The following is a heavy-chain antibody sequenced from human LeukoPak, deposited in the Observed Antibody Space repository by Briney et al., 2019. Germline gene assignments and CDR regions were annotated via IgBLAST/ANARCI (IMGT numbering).Heavy chain of an antibody. V-gene: IGHV4-59*01. CDR1: GGSISSYF. CDR3: GRGATASYFDY. CDR2: IYYSGST. J-gene: IGHJ4*02. D-gene: IGHD1-26*01. Sequence: SETLSLTCTVSGGSISSYFWSWIRQPPGKGLEWIGYIYYSGSTNYNPSLKSRVTISVDTSKSQFSLKLSSVTAADTAVYYCGRGATASYFDYWGQGTLVTVSS.